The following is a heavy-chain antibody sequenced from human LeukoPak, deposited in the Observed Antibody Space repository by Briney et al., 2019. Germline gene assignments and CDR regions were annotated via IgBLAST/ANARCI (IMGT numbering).Heavy chain of an antibody. CDR2: ISYSGST. V-gene: IGHV4-59*12. CDR3: ARDPSSFWSGYGWFDP. J-gene: IGHJ5*02. Sequence: PSETLSLTCTVSGGSISSYYWSWIRQPPGKGLEWIGYISYSGSTSYNPSLKSRVTISVDTSKNQFSLQLNSVTPEDTAVYYCARDPSSFWSGYGWFDPWGQGTLVTVSS. D-gene: IGHD3-3*01. CDR1: GGSISSYY.